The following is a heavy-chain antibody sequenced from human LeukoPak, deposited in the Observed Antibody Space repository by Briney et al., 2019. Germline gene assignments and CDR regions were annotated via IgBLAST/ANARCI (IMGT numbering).Heavy chain of an antibody. Sequence: GGSLRLSCAASGFTFSSYAMHWVRQAPGKGLEWVAVISYDGSKKEYADSLKGRFTISRDDSKNTLYLQMNSLRAEDTAVYYCAKERNNYDFWSGFDYWGQGTLVTVSS. V-gene: IGHV3-30*02. D-gene: IGHD3-3*01. CDR1: GFTFSSYA. CDR2: ISYDGSKK. CDR3: AKERNNYDFWSGFDY. J-gene: IGHJ4*02.